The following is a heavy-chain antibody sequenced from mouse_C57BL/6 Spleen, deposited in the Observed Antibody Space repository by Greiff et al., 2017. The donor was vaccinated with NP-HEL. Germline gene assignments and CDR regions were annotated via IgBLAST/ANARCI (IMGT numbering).Heavy chain of an antibody. CDR2: IYPGSGST. D-gene: IGHD1-1*01. J-gene: IGHJ4*01. CDR1: GYTFTSYW. Sequence: QVQLQQPGAELVKPGASVKMSCKASGYTFTSYWITWVKQRPGQGLEWIGDIYPGSGSTNYNEKFKGKATLTVDTSSSTAYMQLSSLTSEDSAVSYYARATRVVATGGAMDYWGQGTSVTVSS. V-gene: IGHV1-55*01. CDR3: ARATRVVATGGAMDY.